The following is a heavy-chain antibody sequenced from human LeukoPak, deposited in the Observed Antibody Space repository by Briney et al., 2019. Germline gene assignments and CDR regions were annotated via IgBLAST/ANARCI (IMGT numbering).Heavy chain of an antibody. V-gene: IGHV3-48*01. CDR3: ARDTGYCSSTSCYLIYWFDP. D-gene: IGHD2-2*01. J-gene: IGHJ5*02. CDR1: GFTFNTYT. CDR2: ISGSSGII. Sequence: GGSLRLSCAASGFTFNTYTMNWVRQAPGKGLEWVSYISGSSGIIDYADSVRGRFTISRDNAKNSLYLQMNSLRAEDTAVYYCARDTGYCSSTSCYLIYWFDPWGQGTLVTVSS.